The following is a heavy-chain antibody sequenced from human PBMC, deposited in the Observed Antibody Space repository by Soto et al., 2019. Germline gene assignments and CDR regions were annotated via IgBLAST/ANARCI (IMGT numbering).Heavy chain of an antibody. CDR2: INPNSGGT. J-gene: IGHJ3*02. V-gene: IGHV1-2*04. CDR3: ARDRGSIAAASDAFDI. CDR1: GYTFTGCY. D-gene: IGHD6-13*01. Sequence: ASVKVSCKASGYTFTGCYMYWVRQAPGQGLEWMGWINPNSGGTNYAQKFQGWVTMTRDTSISTAYMELSRLRSDDTAVYYCARDRGSIAAASDAFDIWGQGTMVTVSS.